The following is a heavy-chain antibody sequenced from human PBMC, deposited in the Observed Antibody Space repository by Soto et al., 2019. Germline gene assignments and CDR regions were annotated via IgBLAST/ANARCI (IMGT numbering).Heavy chain of an antibody. Sequence: QVQLQQWGAGLLKPSETLSLTCAVYGGSFSGYYWSWIRQPPGKGLEWIGEINHSGSTNYNPSLKSRVTISVDTSKNQFSLKLSSVTAADTAVYYCARREQGSSGWYRCLGAAFDIWGHGTMVTVSS. J-gene: IGHJ3*02. CDR2: INHSGST. CDR1: GGSFSGYY. D-gene: IGHD6-19*01. CDR3: ARREQGSSGWYRCLGAAFDI. V-gene: IGHV4-34*01.